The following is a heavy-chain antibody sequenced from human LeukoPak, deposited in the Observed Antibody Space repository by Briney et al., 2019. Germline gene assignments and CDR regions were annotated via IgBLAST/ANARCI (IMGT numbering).Heavy chain of an antibody. J-gene: IGHJ4*02. CDR1: GYSFTSYW. V-gene: IGHV5-51*01. CDR3: ARHNYYNSGSYWFDY. D-gene: IGHD3-10*01. CDR2: IYPGDSTT. Sequence: GESLKISCNGSGYSFTSYWIGWVRQMPGKGLEWMGVIYPGDSTTTYSPSFQGQVTISADKSISTAYLQWSSLKASDTAMYYCARHNYYNSGSYWFDYWAQGTLVTVSS.